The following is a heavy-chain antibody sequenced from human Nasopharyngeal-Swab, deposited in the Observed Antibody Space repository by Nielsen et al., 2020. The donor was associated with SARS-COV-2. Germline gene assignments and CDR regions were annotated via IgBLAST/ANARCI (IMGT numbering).Heavy chain of an antibody. CDR2: IYYSGST. CDR3: ARDPISVVPAADDAFDI. D-gene: IGHD2-2*01. CDR1: GGSISSSSYY. V-gene: IGHV4-39*07. Sequence: SETLSLTCTVSGGSISSSSYYWGWIRQPPGKGLEWIGSIYYSGSTYYNPSLKSRVTISVDTSKNQFSLKLSSVTAADTAVYYCARDPISVVPAADDAFDIWGQGTMVTVSS. J-gene: IGHJ3*02.